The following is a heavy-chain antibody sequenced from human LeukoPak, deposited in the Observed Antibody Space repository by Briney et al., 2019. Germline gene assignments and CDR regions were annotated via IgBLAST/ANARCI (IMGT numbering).Heavy chain of an antibody. CDR2: ISYDGSNK. Sequence: GGSLRLSCAASGFTFSSYAMHWVRQAPGKGLEWVAVISYDGSNKYYADSVKGRFTISRDNSKNTLYLQMNSLRAEDTAVYYCARSGQSGAARPLSTIDYWGQGTLVTVSS. CDR1: GFTFSSYA. D-gene: IGHD6-6*01. V-gene: IGHV3-30*01. J-gene: IGHJ4*02. CDR3: ARSGQSGAARPLSTIDY.